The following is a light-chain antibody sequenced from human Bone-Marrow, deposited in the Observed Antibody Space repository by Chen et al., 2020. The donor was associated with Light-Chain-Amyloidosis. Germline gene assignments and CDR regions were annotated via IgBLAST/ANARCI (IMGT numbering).Light chain of an antibody. CDR2: GAS. V-gene: IGKV3-15*01. CDR1: QSVNNN. CDR3: QQFDKGPRT. J-gene: IGKJ1*01. Sequence: EIVLTQSPVPLSVSPGERAILSCRASQSVNNNLAWYQQSPGQPPRLLIYGASTRATGIPARFSGTGSGTEFTLTISSMQSEDFALYYCQQFDKGPRTFGQGTKVEIK.